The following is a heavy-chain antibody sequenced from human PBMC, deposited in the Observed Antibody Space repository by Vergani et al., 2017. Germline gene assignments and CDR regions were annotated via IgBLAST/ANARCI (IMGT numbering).Heavy chain of an antibody. V-gene: IGHV1-69*02. Sequence: QVQLVQSGAEVKKPGSSVKVSCKASGGTFSSYTISWVRQAPGQGLEWMGRIIPILGIANYAQKFQGRVTITADKSTSTAYMELSSLRSEDTAVYYCARVRPGSGSYYYYYMDVWGKGTTVTVSS. CDR3: ARVRPGSGSYYYYYMDV. J-gene: IGHJ6*03. D-gene: IGHD3-10*01. CDR1: GGTFSSYT. CDR2: IIPILGIA.